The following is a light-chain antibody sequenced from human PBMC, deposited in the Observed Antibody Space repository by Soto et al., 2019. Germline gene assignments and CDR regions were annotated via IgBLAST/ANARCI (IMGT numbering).Light chain of an antibody. J-gene: IGLJ2*01. Sequence: QSVLTQPPSVSGSPGQSVTISCTGTSSDVGSYNRVSWYQQPPGTAPKLMIYEVSNRPSGVPDRFSGSKSGNTASLTISGLQAEDEADYYCSLYTSSSTPSVVFGGGTKVTVL. CDR2: EVS. V-gene: IGLV2-18*01. CDR1: SSDVGSYNR. CDR3: SLYTSSSTPSVV.